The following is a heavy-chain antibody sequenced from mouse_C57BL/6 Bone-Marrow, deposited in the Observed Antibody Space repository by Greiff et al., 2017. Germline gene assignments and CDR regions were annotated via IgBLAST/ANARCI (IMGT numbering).Heavy chain of an antibody. V-gene: IGHV2-5*01. D-gene: IGHD1-1*01. Sequence: VQRVESGPGLVQPSQSLSITCTVSGFSLTSYGVHWVRQSPGKGLEWLGVIWRGGSTDYNAAFMSRLSTTKDNSKSQVFFKMNSLQADDTAIYYCAKDYYGSSYWYFDVWGTGTTVTVSS. CDR1: GFSLTSYG. CDR2: IWRGGST. J-gene: IGHJ1*03. CDR3: AKDYYGSSYWYFDV.